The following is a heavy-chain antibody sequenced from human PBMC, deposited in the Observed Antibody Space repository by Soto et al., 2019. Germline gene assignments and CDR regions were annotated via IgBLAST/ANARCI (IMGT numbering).Heavy chain of an antibody. Sequence: QVQLQESGPRLVKPSETLSLTCTVSGGSLSNYYWSWIRQPAGKGLEWIGRVYTVGSTNYNSSLKSRVTMSIDTSKNQFTLRLTSVTAADTAVYFCARSPQTHSYAQFNSWGQGSLVTVSS. V-gene: IGHV4-4*07. D-gene: IGHD3-16*01. J-gene: IGHJ5*01. CDR1: GGSLSNYY. CDR3: ARSPQTHSYAQFNS. CDR2: VYTVGST.